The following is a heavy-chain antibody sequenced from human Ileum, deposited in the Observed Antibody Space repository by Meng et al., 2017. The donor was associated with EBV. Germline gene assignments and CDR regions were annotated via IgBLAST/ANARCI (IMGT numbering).Heavy chain of an antibody. CDR2: IYHSGST. Sequence: GQLKESGPGLVKPWGTLSLLCSVSGASIGSSYWLTWVRQPPEKGLEWIGEIYHSGSTHYNPSLKSRLTLSVDKSKSQFSLELISVTAADTAVYYCTRGRRFGSGRYALDYWGQGTLVTVSS. CDR3: TRGRRFGSGRYALDY. J-gene: IGHJ4*02. D-gene: IGHD3-10*01. CDR1: GASIGSSYW. V-gene: IGHV4-4*02.